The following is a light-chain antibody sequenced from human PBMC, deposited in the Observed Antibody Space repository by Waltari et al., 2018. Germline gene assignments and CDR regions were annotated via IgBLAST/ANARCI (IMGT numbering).Light chain of an antibody. Sequence: SYELTQPPSVSVSPGQTARITCSGDALPTQYTYWYQQKPGQSTILVMFKDSERPLEIPERFSGSSSGTTVTLTISGVQAEGEADYYCQSADSSGDYVVFGGGTKLTVL. CDR2: KDS. V-gene: IGLV3-25*03. CDR1: ALPTQY. CDR3: QSADSSGDYVV. J-gene: IGLJ2*01.